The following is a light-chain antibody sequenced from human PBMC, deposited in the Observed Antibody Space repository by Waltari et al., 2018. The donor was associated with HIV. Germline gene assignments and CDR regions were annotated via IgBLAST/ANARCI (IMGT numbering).Light chain of an antibody. Sequence: EVVMTQSPATLSVSPGERANLSCRASQGVSSNLAWHQQKPGQAPRLLIYGASTRATGIPARFSGSGAGTEFTLTISSLQSEDFAVYYCQQYNDWPLTFGGGTKVEIK. V-gene: IGKV3-15*01. CDR3: QQYNDWPLT. CDR2: GAS. CDR1: QGVSSN. J-gene: IGKJ4*01.